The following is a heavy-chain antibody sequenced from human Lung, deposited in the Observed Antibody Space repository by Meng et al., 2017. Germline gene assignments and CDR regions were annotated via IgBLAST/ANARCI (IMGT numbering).Heavy chain of an antibody. CDR1: GYNFTTYT. D-gene: IGHD2/OR15-2a*01. Sequence: QVQLVKAVAEVMKPGASVKVSCKASGYNFTTYTINWVRQAHGRGLEWMGWISTNTGNPTYVQGFTGRFVFSLDTSVSTAYLQISSLEAADTAVYYCARGGDFNPWGQGTLVTVSS. CDR2: ISTNTGNP. V-gene: IGHV7-4-1*02. CDR3: ARGGDFNP. J-gene: IGHJ5*02.